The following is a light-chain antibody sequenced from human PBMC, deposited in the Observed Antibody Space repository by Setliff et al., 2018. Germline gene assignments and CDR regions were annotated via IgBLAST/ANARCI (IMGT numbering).Light chain of an antibody. V-gene: IGLV1-40*01. CDR3: QSYGGSLSGYV. J-gene: IGLJ1*01. CDR2: GNS. Sequence: QSVLTQPPSVSGAPGQRVTISCTGTSSDIGAGYGVHWYQQLPGTAPKLLIYGNSNRPSGVPDRFSGSKSGTSASLAIAGLQAEDEADYYCQSYGGSLSGYVFGTGTKGTV. CDR1: SSDIGAGYG.